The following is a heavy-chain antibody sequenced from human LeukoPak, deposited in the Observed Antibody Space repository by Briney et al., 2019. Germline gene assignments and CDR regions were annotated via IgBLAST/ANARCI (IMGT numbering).Heavy chain of an antibody. J-gene: IGHJ4*02. Sequence: TGGSLRLSCAASGFTFSSYAMSWVRQAPGKGLEWVGRTRYKANGYTTEYAASVKGRFTISRDDSKNSLYLQMNSLKTEDTAVYYCAIVWFGDLRYWGQGTLVTVSS. CDR1: GFTFSSYA. CDR3: AIVWFGDLRY. D-gene: IGHD3-10*01. V-gene: IGHV3-72*01. CDR2: TRYKANGYTT.